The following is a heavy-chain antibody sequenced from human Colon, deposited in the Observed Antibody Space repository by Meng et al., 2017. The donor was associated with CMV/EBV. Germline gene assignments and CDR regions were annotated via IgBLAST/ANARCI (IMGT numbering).Heavy chain of an antibody. CDR2: ISSGSSDI. CDR1: GFTFSTYN. CDR3: AKGGWGSWAPKWLDP. Sequence: GGSLRLSCAASGFTFSTYNMNWVRQAPGKGLEWVSSISSGSSDIYYADSVKGRFTISRDNSKNTLYLQMNNLRADDTAIYYCAKGGWGSWAPKWLDPWGQGTLVTVSS. J-gene: IGHJ5*02. D-gene: IGHD6-13*01. V-gene: IGHV3-21*04.